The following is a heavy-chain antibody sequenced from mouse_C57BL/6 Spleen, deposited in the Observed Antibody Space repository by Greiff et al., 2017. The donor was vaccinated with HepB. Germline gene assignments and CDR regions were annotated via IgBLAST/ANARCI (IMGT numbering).Heavy chain of an antibody. CDR3: ASPIYYGNGGFAY. D-gene: IGHD2-1*01. J-gene: IGHJ3*01. CDR1: GFTFSDYG. Sequence: EVHLVESGGGLVKPGGSLKLSCAASGFTFSDYGMHWVRQAPEKGLEWVAYISSGSSTIYYADTVKGRFTISRDNAKNTLFLQMTSLRSEDTAMYYCASPIYYGNGGFAYWGQGTLVTVSA. CDR2: ISSGSSTI. V-gene: IGHV5-17*01.